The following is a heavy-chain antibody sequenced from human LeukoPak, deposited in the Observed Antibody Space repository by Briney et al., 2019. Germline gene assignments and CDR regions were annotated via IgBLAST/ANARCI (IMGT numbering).Heavy chain of an antibody. J-gene: IGHJ4*01. CDR2: ISGSTGDT. CDR1: GYSFVLYG. D-gene: IGHD4-17*01. V-gene: IGHV1-18*01. CDR3: ARDENYGIFFNVDY. Sequence: ASVKVSCKASGYSFVLYGISWVRQAPGEGPEWMGWISGSTGDTNYAQKLQGRVTMTADTSPSTAYMELRSLRSDDTAVYYCARDENYGIFFNVDYWGQGTLLIVSS.